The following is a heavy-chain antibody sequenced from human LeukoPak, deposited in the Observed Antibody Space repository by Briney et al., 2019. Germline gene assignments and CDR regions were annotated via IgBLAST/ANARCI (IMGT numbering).Heavy chain of an antibody. CDR1: GFTFSSYA. Sequence: GGSLRLSCAASGFTFSSYAMSWVRQAPGKGLEWVSAITGSGDYTNFADSVKGRLTISRDNSKNTLYLQMNSLRAEDTAVYYCAKRSRDSSGYFDYWGQGSLVTVSS. D-gene: IGHD3-22*01. J-gene: IGHJ4*02. CDR3: AKRSRDSSGYFDY. V-gene: IGHV3-23*01. CDR2: ITGSGDYT.